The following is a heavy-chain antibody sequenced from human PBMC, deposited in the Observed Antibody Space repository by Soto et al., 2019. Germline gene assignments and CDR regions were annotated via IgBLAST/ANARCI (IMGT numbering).Heavy chain of an antibody. J-gene: IGHJ4*02. V-gene: IGHV1-24*01. CDR3: ATIVSMYYYDSSGYCYYFDY. Sequence: ASVKVSCKVSGYTLTELSMHWVRQAPGKGLEWMGGFDPEDGETIYAQKFQGRATMTEDTSTDTAYMELSSLRSEDTAVYYCATIVSMYYYDSSGYCYYFDYWGQGTLVTVPQ. CDR1: GYTLTELS. D-gene: IGHD3-22*01. CDR2: FDPEDGET.